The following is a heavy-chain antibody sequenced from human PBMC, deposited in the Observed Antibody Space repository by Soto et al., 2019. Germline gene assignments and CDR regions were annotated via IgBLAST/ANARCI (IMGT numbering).Heavy chain of an antibody. Sequence: QVQLVQSGAEVKKPGSSVKVSCNASGGTFSSYAISWVRQAPGQGLEWMGGIIPIFGTANYAQKFQGRVTITADESTSTAYMELSSLRSEDTAVYYCARGERYSGYDFGRNFDYWGQGTLVTVSS. CDR1: GGTFSSYA. D-gene: IGHD5-12*01. CDR2: IIPIFGTA. V-gene: IGHV1-69*01. CDR3: ARGERYSGYDFGRNFDY. J-gene: IGHJ4*02.